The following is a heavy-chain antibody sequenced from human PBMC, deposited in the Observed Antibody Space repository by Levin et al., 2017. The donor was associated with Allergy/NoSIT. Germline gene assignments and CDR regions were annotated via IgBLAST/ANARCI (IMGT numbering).Heavy chain of an antibody. CDR2: ITSSSTYI. V-gene: IGHV3-21*01. CDR1: GFTFSSYS. Sequence: PGGSLRLSCAASGFTFSSYSMHWVRQAPGKGLEWVSSITSSSTYIYYADSVQGRFTISRDNAKNSLYLQMNSLRAEDTALYYCARVTCGSNCYPDYWGQGTLVTVSS. J-gene: IGHJ4*02. D-gene: IGHD2-21*01. CDR3: ARVTCGSNCYPDY.